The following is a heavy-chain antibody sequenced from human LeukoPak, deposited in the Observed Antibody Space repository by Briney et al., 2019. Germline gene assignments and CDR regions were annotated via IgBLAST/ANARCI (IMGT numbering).Heavy chain of an antibody. V-gene: IGHV4-39*01. CDR1: GGSITSGTHY. CDR3: ARHDYDLLTGYSINWFDP. Sequence: PSETLSLTCTVSGGSITSGTHYWGWVRQPPGKGLEWIGSIFHSGRIFYNPSLKSRVFVSIDTSKNQFSLKLNSVTVADTAVYYCARHDYDLLTGYSINWFDPWGQGTLVTVSS. D-gene: IGHD3-9*01. CDR2: IFHSGRI. J-gene: IGHJ5*02.